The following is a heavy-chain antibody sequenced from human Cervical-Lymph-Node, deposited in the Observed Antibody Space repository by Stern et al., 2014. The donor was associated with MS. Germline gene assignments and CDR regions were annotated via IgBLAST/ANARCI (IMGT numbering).Heavy chain of an antibody. CDR1: GGSISSYY. Sequence: QVQLQESGPGLVKPSETLSLTCTVSGGSISSYYWSWIRQPPGKGLEWIGYIYYSGSTNYNPSLKSRVTISVDTSKNQFSLKLSSVTAADTAVYYCARGATVTTFSFDYWGQGTLVTVSS. J-gene: IGHJ4*02. CDR3: ARGATVTTFSFDY. D-gene: IGHD4-17*01. CDR2: IYYSGST. V-gene: IGHV4-59*01.